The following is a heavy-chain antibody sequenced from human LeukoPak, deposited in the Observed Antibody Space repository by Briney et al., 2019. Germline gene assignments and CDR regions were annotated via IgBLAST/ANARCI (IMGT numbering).Heavy chain of an antibody. J-gene: IGHJ4*02. Sequence: GGSLRLSCAASGFTFSSYWMSWARQAPGKGLEWVANIKQDGSEKYYVDSVKGRFTISRDNAKNSLYLQMNSLRAEDTAVYYCAKVSWESTKQDFDCWGQGTLVTVSS. CDR1: GFTFSSYW. CDR3: AKVSWESTKQDFDC. V-gene: IGHV3-7*03. CDR2: IKQDGSEK. D-gene: IGHD5/OR15-5a*01.